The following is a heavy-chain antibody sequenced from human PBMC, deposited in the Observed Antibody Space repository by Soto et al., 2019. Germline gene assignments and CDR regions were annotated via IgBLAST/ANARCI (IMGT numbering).Heavy chain of an antibody. Sequence: EVQLLESGGGLVQPGGSLRLSCAASGFTFSSYAKSWVRQAPGKGLEWVSAISGSGGSTYYADSVKGRFTISRDNSKNTLYLQMNSLRAEDTAVYYCAKGDTAMVNGLSVDYWGQGTLVTVSS. J-gene: IGHJ4*02. CDR3: AKGDTAMVNGLSVDY. D-gene: IGHD5-18*01. V-gene: IGHV3-23*01. CDR1: GFTFSSYA. CDR2: ISGSGGST.